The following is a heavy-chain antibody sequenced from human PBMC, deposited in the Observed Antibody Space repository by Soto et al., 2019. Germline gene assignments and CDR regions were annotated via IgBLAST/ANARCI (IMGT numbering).Heavy chain of an antibody. CDR1: GYSISSGFY. D-gene: IGHD6-19*01. V-gene: IGHV4-38-2*02. CDR2: IYHGGTT. J-gene: IGHJ4*01. CDR3: ARVHVMVVAGSTFDY. Sequence: PSTTLSLTCTVSGYSISSGFYWAWIRQPPGKGPEWIASIYHGGTTFYNPSLKSRITISVDTSNNQFSLKLTSVTAADTAVYYCARVHVMVVAGSTFDYWGHGTLVTVSS.